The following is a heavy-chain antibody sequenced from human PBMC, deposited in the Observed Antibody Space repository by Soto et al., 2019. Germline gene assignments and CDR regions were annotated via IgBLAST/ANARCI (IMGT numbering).Heavy chain of an antibody. J-gene: IGHJ6*01. CDR1: GGYISSGGYY. V-gene: IGHV4-31*03. D-gene: IGHD2-8*01. CDR3: SGEVYV. CDR2: IYYSGST. Sequence: QVQLQESGLGLVKPSQTLSLTCTVSGGYISSGGYYWSWIRQHPVKGLEWIGYIYYSGSTYYNPSLKTRVTLSVDTSKTQFSLTVGSVTAADTAVSSCSGEVYVCGQGTTVTVYS.